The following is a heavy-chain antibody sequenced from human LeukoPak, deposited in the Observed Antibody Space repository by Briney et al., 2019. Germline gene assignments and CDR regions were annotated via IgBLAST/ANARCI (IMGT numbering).Heavy chain of an antibody. CDR1: GFTFTDYS. D-gene: IGHD2-2*01. CDR3: ASSSSGRGGDY. CDR2: ISWDGGST. Sequence: GGSLRLSCAASGFTFTDYSMHWVRQVPGKGLEWVSLISWDGGSTYYADSVRGRFAISRDNAKNSLYLQMNSLRAEDTAVYYCASSSSGRGGDYWGQGTLVTVSS. V-gene: IGHV3-43*01. J-gene: IGHJ4*02.